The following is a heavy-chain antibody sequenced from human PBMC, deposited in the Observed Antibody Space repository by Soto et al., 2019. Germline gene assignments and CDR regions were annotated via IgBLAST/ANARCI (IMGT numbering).Heavy chain of an antibody. J-gene: IGHJ4*02. V-gene: IGHV3-30*18. Sequence: GGSLSLSCTDSGFSFNTYVMDWVRQAPGKGLEWVARILYDGSKEYYAEPVKGRFTISRDNSKNTLYLQMDRLRVEDTAVYFCAKGLALMADHWGQGTPVTVSS. CDR3: AKGLALMADH. CDR1: GFSFNTYV. D-gene: IGHD2-21*01. CDR2: ILYDGSKE.